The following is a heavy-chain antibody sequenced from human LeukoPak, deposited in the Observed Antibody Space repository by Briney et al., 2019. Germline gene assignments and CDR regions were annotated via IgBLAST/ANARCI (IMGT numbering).Heavy chain of an antibody. CDR3: ARTPDIVVVVADWFDP. CDR2: ISSSSSTI. Sequence: GGSLRLSCAASGFTFSSYSMNWVRQAPGKGLEWVSYISSSSSTIYYADSVKGRFTTSRDNAKNSLYLQMNSLRAEDTAVYYCARTPDIVVVVADWFDPWGQGTLVTVSS. V-gene: IGHV3-48*01. CDR1: GFTFSSYS. J-gene: IGHJ5*02. D-gene: IGHD2-15*01.